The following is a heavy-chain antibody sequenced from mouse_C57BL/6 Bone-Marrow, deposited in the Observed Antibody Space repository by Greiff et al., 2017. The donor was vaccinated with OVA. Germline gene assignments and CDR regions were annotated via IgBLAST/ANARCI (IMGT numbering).Heavy chain of an antibody. CDR2: IYPRSGNT. CDR3: AKGGWLLLYYFDY. V-gene: IGHV1-81*01. J-gene: IGHJ2*01. CDR1: GYTFTSYG. Sequence: QVQLKQSGAELARPGASVKLSCKASGYTFTSYGISWVKQRTGQGLEWIGEIYPRSGNTYYNEKFKGKATLTADKSSSTAYMELRSLTSEDSAVYFCAKGGWLLLYYFDYWGQGTTLTVSS. D-gene: IGHD2-3*01.